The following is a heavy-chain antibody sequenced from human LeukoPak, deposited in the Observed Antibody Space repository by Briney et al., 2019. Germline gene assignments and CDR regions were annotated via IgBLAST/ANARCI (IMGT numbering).Heavy chain of an antibody. Sequence: GESLKISCKGSGYSFTRNWIGWVRQMPGKGLEWMGIIYPGDSDTRYSPSFQGQVTISADKSISTAYLQWSSLKASDTAMYYCARRQYSKKWLVYTFDYWGQGTLVTVSS. CDR2: IYPGDSDT. CDR1: GYSFTRNW. J-gene: IGHJ4*02. CDR3: ARRQYSKKWLVYTFDY. V-gene: IGHV5-51*01. D-gene: IGHD6-19*01.